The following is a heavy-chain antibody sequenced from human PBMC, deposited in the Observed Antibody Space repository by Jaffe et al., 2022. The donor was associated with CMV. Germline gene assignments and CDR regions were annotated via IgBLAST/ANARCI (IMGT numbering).Heavy chain of an antibody. D-gene: IGHD3-10*01. CDR1: GYTFTDYY. CDR3: ARAGSRASGRFYYYMDV. J-gene: IGHJ6*03. CDR2: INPSSGAT. V-gene: IGHV1-2*04. Sequence: QVQLVQSGAEVRKPGASVKVSCKASGYTFTDYYLHWVRQAPGQGLEWMGWINPSSGATNYAQKFQGWVTLTRDTSISTASMELSRLNSDATAVYYCARAGSRASGRFYYYMDVWGKGTTVTVSS.